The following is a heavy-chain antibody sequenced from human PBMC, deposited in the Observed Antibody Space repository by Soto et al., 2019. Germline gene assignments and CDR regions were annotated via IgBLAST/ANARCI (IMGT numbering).Heavy chain of an antibody. Sequence: PGESLKISCKGSGYSFTSYWIGWVRQMPGKGLEWMGIIYPGDSDTRYSPSFQGQVTISADKSVSTAYLQWSSLKASDTAMYYCARTLMRSGHRGWFDPWGQGTLVTVSS. D-gene: IGHD3-3*01. CDR3: ARTLMRSGHRGWFDP. CDR1: GYSFTSYW. J-gene: IGHJ5*02. V-gene: IGHV5-51*01. CDR2: IYPGDSDT.